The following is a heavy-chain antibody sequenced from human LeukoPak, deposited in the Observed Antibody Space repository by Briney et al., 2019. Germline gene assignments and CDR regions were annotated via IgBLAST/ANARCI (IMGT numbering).Heavy chain of an antibody. D-gene: IGHD4-17*01. CDR3: ARHAYGGDAFDI. Sequence: SETLSLTCTVAGGAISGYFWSWIRQPPGKGREWIEYIYYSGGTDYNPSLKSRVTISVDTSKNQFSLKLNSVTAEDTAVYYCARHAYGGDAFDIWGQGTMVTVSS. V-gene: IGHV4-59*08. CDR2: IYYSGGT. CDR1: GGAISGYF. J-gene: IGHJ3*02.